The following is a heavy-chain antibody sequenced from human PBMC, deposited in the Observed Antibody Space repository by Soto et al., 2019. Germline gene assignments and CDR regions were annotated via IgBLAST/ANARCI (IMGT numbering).Heavy chain of an antibody. V-gene: IGHV3-48*02. J-gene: IGHJ5*02. Sequence: GGSLRLSCAASGFTFSSYSMNWVRQAPGKGLEWVSYISSSSSTIYYADSVKGRFTISRDNAKNSLYLQMNSLRDEDTAVYYCARDHREYSSSIYNWFDPWGQGTLGTV. CDR2: ISSSSSTI. CDR1: GFTFSSYS. CDR3: ARDHREYSSSIYNWFDP. D-gene: IGHD6-13*01.